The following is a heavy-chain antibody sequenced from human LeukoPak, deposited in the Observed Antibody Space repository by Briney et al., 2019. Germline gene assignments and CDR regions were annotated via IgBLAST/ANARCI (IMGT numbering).Heavy chain of an antibody. CDR3: ARHNTPSVPAAKYNWFDP. CDR2: IYHSGST. D-gene: IGHD2-2*01. CDR1: GYSISSGYY. V-gene: IGHV4-38-2*01. Sequence: KASETLSLTCAVSGYSISSGYYWGGIRKPPGKGVEWIGRIYHSGSTYYNPSLKSRVTISVDSSKNQFSLKLSSVTAADTAVYYCARHNTPSVPAAKYNWFDPWGQGTLVTVSS. J-gene: IGHJ5*02.